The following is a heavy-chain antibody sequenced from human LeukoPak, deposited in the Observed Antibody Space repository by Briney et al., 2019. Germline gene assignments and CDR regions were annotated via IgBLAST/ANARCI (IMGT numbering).Heavy chain of an antibody. CDR3: ARVDRYHYYLDV. Sequence: SVKVSCKASGGPFSSYSITWVRQAPGQGLEWMGGIMPLFNTANYAQQFQGRVTITTDESTSTAYMELSSLRFEDTAMYYCARVDRYHYYLDVWGKGTTVTVSS. J-gene: IGHJ6*03. V-gene: IGHV1-69*05. CDR1: GGPFSSYS. CDR2: IMPLFNTA.